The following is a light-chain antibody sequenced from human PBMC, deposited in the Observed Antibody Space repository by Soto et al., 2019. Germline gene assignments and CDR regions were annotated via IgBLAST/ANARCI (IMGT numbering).Light chain of an antibody. J-gene: IGKJ1*01. CDR1: QSVSWW. V-gene: IGKV1-5*01. CDR3: QQYKSYSQT. Sequence: DIQMTQSPSTLSASVGDRLTITCRASQSVSWWLAWYQKKPGKAPKLLICDASSLETGVPSRFSGSGSGTEFTLTINSLQPDDFATYYCQQYKSYSQTFGQGTEVEVK. CDR2: DAS.